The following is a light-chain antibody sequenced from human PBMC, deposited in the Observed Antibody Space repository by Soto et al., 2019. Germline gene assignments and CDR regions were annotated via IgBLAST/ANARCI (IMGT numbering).Light chain of an antibody. Sequence: ETVLTQSPGTLSLSPGERATLSFRASQSVSSNYLAWYQQKPGQAPRLLMYGASTRATGIPDRFSGSGSGTDFTLTISRLEPEDFAVYYCQQFGRSPPSWTFGQGTKVEI. CDR3: QQFGRSPPSWT. V-gene: IGKV3-20*01. J-gene: IGKJ1*01. CDR1: QSVSSNY. CDR2: GAS.